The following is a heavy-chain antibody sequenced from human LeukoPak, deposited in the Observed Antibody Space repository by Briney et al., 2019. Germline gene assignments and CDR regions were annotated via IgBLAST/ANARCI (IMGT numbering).Heavy chain of an antibody. CDR3: ARWRGSWFFDY. CDR2: INPNSGGK. V-gene: IGHV1-2*02. CDR1: GYTFTGYY. D-gene: IGHD1-26*01. J-gene: IGHJ4*02. Sequence: ASVKVSCKTSGYTFTGYYMHWVRQAPGQGLEWMGWINPNSGGKNYAQKFQGRVTMTRDTSISTAYMELSRLRSDDTAVYYCARWRGSWFFDYWGQGTLVTVSS.